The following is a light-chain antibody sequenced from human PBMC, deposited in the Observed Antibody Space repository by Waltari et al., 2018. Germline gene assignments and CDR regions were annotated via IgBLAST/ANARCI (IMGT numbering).Light chain of an antibody. CDR3: HVWHPHVDPGV. CDR2: YDR. J-gene: IGLJ1*01. Sequence: SYVVPPPPSLSPAPCGPPTITCAGAYTGTYTVHRYQQKAGQAPVLVIFYDRDRPSGIPDRFSGSNSGNTATLTISRVEAGDEARYYCHVWHPHVDPGVFGTGTEVTVL. CDR1: YTGTYT. V-gene: IGLV3-21*04.